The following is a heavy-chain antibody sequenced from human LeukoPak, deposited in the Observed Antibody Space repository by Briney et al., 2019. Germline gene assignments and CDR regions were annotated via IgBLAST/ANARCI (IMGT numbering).Heavy chain of an antibody. CDR1: GYTLTELS. CDR3: ATGRGTMVRGVIRGVWFDP. Sequence: ASVKVSCKVSGYTLTELSMHWVRQAPGKGLEWMGGFDPEDGETIYAQKFQGRVTMTEDTSTDTAYMELSSLRSEDTAAYYCATGRGTMVRGVIRGVWFDPWGQGTLVTVSS. CDR2: FDPEDGET. J-gene: IGHJ5*02. D-gene: IGHD3-10*01. V-gene: IGHV1-24*01.